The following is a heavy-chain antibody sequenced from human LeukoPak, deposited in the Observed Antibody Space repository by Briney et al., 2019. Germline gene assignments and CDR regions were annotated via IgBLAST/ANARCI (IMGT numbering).Heavy chain of an antibody. CDR1: GFTLSSYG. D-gene: IGHD6-19*01. CDR3: ARALRSGWYLDY. V-gene: IGHV3-33*01. Sequence: GGSLRLSCAASGFTLSSYGMHWVRQAPGKGLEWVAVIWYDGSNKYYADSVKGRFTISRDNSKNTLYLQMNSLRAEDTAVYYCARALRSGWYLDYWGQGTLVTVSS. CDR2: IWYDGSNK. J-gene: IGHJ4*02.